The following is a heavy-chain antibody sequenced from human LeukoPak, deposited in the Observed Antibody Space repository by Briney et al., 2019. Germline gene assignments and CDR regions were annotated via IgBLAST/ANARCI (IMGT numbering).Heavy chain of an antibody. Sequence: ASETLSLTCAVYGGSFSGYYWSWIRQPPGKGLEWIGEINHSGSTYYNPSLKSRVTISVDTSRNQFSLNLSSVTAADTAVYYCARHYGPWGQGTLVAVSS. CDR2: INHSGST. J-gene: IGHJ5*02. D-gene: IGHD3-16*01. V-gene: IGHV4-34*01. CDR1: GGSFSGYY. CDR3: ARHYGP.